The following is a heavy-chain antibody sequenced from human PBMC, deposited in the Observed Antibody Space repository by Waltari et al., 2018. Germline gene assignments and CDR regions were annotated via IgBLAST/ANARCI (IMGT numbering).Heavy chain of an antibody. V-gene: IGHV1-69*08. CDR3: ARVRIAVAGNWFDP. Sequence: QVQLVQSGAEVKKPGSSVKVSCKASGGTFSSYAISWVRQAPGQGLEWMGRITLILGTANNEQKFQGRVTITADKSTSTAYMELSSLRSEDTAVYYCARVRIAVAGNWFDPWGQGTLVTVSS. CDR2: ITLILGTA. J-gene: IGHJ5*02. D-gene: IGHD6-19*01. CDR1: GGTFSSYA.